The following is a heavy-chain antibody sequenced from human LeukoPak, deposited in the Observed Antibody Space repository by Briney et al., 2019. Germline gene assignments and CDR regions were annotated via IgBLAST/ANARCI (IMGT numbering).Heavy chain of an antibody. D-gene: IGHD5-12*01. CDR1: GFTFSSYS. CDR2: ISSSSSYI. Sequence: GGSLRPSCAASGFTFSSYSMNWVRQAPGKGLEWGSSISSSSSYIYYADSVKGRFTIPRDNAKNSLYLQMNSLRAEDTAVYYCARGGYSGYDGRWGQGTLVTVSS. CDR3: ARGGYSGYDGR. V-gene: IGHV3-21*01. J-gene: IGHJ4*02.